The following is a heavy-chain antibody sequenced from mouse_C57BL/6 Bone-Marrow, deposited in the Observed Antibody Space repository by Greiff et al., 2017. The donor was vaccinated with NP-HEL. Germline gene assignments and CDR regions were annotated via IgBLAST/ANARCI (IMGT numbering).Heavy chain of an antibody. CDR3: AGGIYYGNRYYFDY. CDR1: GYTFTDYY. D-gene: IGHD2-1*01. CDR2: INPYNGGT. Sequence: EVKLQESGPVLVKPGASVKMSCKASGYTFTDYYMNWVKQSNGKSLEWIGVINPYNGGTSYNQKFKGKATLTVDKSSSTAYMKLNSLTSEDSAVYYCAGGIYYGNRYYFDYWGQGTTLTVSS. V-gene: IGHV1-19*01. J-gene: IGHJ2*01.